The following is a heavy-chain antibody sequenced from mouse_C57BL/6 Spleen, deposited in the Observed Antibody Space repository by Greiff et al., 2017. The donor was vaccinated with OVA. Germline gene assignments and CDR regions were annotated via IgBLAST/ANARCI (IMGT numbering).Heavy chain of an antibody. CDR3: ARTYYGSSYKYFDV. Sequence: QVQLQQPGAELVKPGASVKLSCKASGYTFTSYWMQWVKQRPGQGLEWIGEIDPADSYTNYNQKFKGKATLTVATSSSTAYMQLSSLTSEDSAVYYCARTYYGSSYKYFDVWGTGTTVTVSS. V-gene: IGHV1-50*01. CDR2: IDPADSYT. CDR1: GYTFTSYW. D-gene: IGHD1-1*01. J-gene: IGHJ1*03.